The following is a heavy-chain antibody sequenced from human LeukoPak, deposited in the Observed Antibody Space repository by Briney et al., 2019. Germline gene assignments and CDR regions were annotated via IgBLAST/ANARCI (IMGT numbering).Heavy chain of an antibody. D-gene: IGHD3-16*01. CDR3: VGGSYAY. CDR1: GFKFHESA. V-gene: IGHV3-30*03. Sequence: GGSLRLSCVASGFKFHESAVNWVRQAPGKGLEWVAVLSYDGTNIHYVDSVKGRFTISRDNSKNTVYLQMGSLRTEDTAMYYCVGGSYAYWGQGTLVTVSS. J-gene: IGHJ4*02. CDR2: LSYDGTNI.